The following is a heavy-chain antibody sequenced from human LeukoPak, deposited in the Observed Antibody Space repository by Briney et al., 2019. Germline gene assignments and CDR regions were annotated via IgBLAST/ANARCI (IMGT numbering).Heavy chain of an antibody. J-gene: IGHJ2*01. CDR1: GGSISSYY. V-gene: IGHV4-59*01. D-gene: IGHD3-9*01. CDR2: IYYSGST. Sequence: SETLSLTCTVSGGSISSYYWSWIRQPPGKGLEWIGYIYYSGSTNYNPSLKSRVTISVDTSKNQFSLKLSSVTAADTAVYCCAREVRYFDWHPGGYFDLWGRGTLVTVSS. CDR3: AREVRYFDWHPGGYFDL.